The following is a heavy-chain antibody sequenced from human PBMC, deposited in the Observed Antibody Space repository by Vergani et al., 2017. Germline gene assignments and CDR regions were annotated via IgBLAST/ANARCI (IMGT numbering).Heavy chain of an antibody. J-gene: IGHJ6*02. CDR2: IYTSGST. CDR3: ARDRGDMDV. V-gene: IGHV4-61*02. D-gene: IGHD3-10*01. Sequence: QLQLQESGSGLVKPSQTLSLTCTVSGGSISSGSYYWSWIRQPAGKGLEWIGRIYTSGSTNYNPSLKSRVTISVDTSKNQFSLKLSSVTAADTAVYYCARDRGDMDVWGQGTTVTVSS. CDR1: GGSISSGSYY.